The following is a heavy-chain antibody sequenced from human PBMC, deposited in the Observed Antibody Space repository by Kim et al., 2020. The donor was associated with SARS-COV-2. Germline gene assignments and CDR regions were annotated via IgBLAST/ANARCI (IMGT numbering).Heavy chain of an antibody. CDR1: GGSISSSSYY. CDR3: ARLGSTTDY. D-gene: IGHD2-2*01. J-gene: IGHJ4*02. Sequence: SETLSLTCTVSGGSISSSSYYWGWIRQPPGKGLEWIGSIYYSGSTYYNPSLKSRVTISVDTSKNQFSLKLSSVTAADTAVYYCARLGSTTDYWGQGTLVTVSS. CDR2: IYYSGST. V-gene: IGHV4-39*01.